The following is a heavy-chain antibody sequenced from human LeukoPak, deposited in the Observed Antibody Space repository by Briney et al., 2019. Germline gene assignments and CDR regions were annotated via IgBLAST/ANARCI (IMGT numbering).Heavy chain of an antibody. CDR1: GFTFSGHR. CDR3: ARADWDTAMIDY. CDR2: ISSSSSYI. Sequence: GGSLRLSCAASGFTFSGHRMNWVRQAPGKGLEWVSSISSSSSYIYYADSVKGRFTISRDNAKNSLYLQMNSLRAEDTAVYYCARADWDTAMIDYWGQGTLVTVSS. D-gene: IGHD5-18*01. V-gene: IGHV3-21*01. J-gene: IGHJ4*02.